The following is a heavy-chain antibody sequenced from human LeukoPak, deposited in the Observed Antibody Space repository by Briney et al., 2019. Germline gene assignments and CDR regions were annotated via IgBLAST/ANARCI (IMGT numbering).Heavy chain of an antibody. CDR2: IYYSGDT. V-gene: IGHV4-59*01. CDR1: GGSITGYS. J-gene: IGHJ5*02. D-gene: IGHD3-10*01. Sequence: SETLSLTCSASGGSITGYSCSWIRHPPGKGLEWIGYIYYSGDTYYNASLKSRVSFSVDTSQKQFSLKLKSVTAADTAVYYCVRGPYGSSISNWFDPWGQGILVIVSS. CDR3: VRGPYGSSISNWFDP.